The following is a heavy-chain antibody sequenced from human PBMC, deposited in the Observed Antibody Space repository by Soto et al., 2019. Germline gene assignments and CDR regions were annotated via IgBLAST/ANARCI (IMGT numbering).Heavy chain of an antibody. Sequence: PGASLKISCKGSGYSFTSYWISWVRQMPGKGLEWMGRIDPSDSYTNYSPSFQGHVTISADKSISTAYLQWSSLKASDTAMYYCARHWSYYYGSGSRDYGMDVWGQGTTVTVSS. D-gene: IGHD3-10*01. V-gene: IGHV5-10-1*01. J-gene: IGHJ6*02. CDR3: ARHWSYYYGSGSRDYGMDV. CDR1: GYSFTSYW. CDR2: IDPSDSYT.